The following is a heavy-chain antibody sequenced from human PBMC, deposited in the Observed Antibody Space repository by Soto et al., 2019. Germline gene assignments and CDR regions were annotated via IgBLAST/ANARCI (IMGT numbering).Heavy chain of an antibody. D-gene: IGHD3-10*01. CDR1: GGSFSGYY. CDR3: ARGRRYYYGSGSYYYTDV. CDR2: INHSGST. Sequence: SETLSLTCAVYGGSFSGYYWSWIRQPPGKGLEWIGEINHSGSTNYNPSLKSRVTISVDTSKNQFSLKLSSVTAADTAVYYCARGRRYYYGSGSYYYTDVWGKGTTVTVSS. J-gene: IGHJ6*03. V-gene: IGHV4-34*01.